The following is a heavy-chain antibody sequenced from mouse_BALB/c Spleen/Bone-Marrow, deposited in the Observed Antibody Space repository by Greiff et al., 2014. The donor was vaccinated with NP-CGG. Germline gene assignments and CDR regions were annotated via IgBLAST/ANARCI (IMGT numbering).Heavy chain of an antibody. V-gene: IGHV1-69*02. CDR1: GYTFTSYR. D-gene: IGHD2-3*01. CDR2: IDPSDSET. Sequence: VQLQQSGAELVKPGPPVKLSCKASGYTFTSYRMTWVKQRPGRGLEWIGRIDPSDSETHYNQEFKDKATLTVDKSSSTAYIQLSSLTSEDSAVYYCARALGDGYYYAMDYWGQGTSVTVSS. J-gene: IGHJ4*01. CDR3: ARALGDGYYYAMDY.